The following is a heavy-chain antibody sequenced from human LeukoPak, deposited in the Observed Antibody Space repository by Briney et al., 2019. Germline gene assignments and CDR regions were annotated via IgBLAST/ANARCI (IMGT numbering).Heavy chain of an antibody. D-gene: IGHD2-21*01. CDR2: IYYSGST. CDR3: ARVSCSDMKCYYYYYMDV. V-gene: IGHV4-39*07. CDR1: GGSISSSSYY. J-gene: IGHJ6*03. Sequence: PSETLSLTCTVSGGSISSSSYYWGWIRQPPGKGLEWIGSIYYSGSTYYNPSLKGRVTISVDTSKNQFSLKLSSVTAADTAVYYRARVSCSDMKCYYYYYMDVWGKGTTVTVSS.